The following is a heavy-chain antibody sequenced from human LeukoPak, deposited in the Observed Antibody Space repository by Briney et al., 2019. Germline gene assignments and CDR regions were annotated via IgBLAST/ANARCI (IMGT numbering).Heavy chain of an antibody. CDR1: GFTFDDYD. CDR3: ARIVMAGIGDGFDI. CDR2: INWNGGST. Sequence: PGGSLRLSCAASGFTFDDYDMSWVRQAPGKGLEWVSGINWNGGSTGYADSVKGRFTISRDNARNSLYLQMNSLRAEDTALYYGARIVMAGIGDGFDIWGQGTMVTVSS. J-gene: IGHJ3*02. D-gene: IGHD3-16*01. V-gene: IGHV3-20*04.